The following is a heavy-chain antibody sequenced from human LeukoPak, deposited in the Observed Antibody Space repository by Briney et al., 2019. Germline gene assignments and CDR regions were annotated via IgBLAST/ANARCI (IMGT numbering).Heavy chain of an antibody. CDR1: GFTFSSYA. CDR3: AKDYYGSGSPFDY. V-gene: IGHV3-23*01. Sequence: GGSLRLSCAASGFTFSSYAMSWVRQAPGKGLEWVSAISGSGGSTYYADSVKGRFTIPRDNSKNTLYLQMNSLRAEDTAVYYCAKDYYGSGSPFDYWGQGTLVTVSS. D-gene: IGHD3-10*01. J-gene: IGHJ4*02. CDR2: ISGSGGST.